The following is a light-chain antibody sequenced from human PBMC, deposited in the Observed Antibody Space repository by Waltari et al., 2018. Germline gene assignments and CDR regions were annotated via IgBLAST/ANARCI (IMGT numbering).Light chain of an antibody. CDR1: QNIRNS. V-gene: IGKV3D-15*01. J-gene: IGKJ1*01. CDR3: QHHSTWPPT. CDR2: LAS. Sequence: EIVMTQSPATLSVSPGERATLSCRASQNIRNSLAWYQQKPGQAPRLLISLASTRATGIPARFSGSGSGTQLSLTISSLQHEDFAIYYCQHHSTWPPTFGPGTRV.